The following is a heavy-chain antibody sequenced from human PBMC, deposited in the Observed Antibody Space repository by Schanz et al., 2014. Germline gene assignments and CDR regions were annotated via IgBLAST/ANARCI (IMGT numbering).Heavy chain of an antibody. CDR3: ARVPEPGWFDP. J-gene: IGHJ5*02. Sequence: QVQLQESGPGLVEPSQTLSLTCTVSGDSISSAYWSWIRQHPGKGLEWIGFIYYRGNTYYNPSLKSRVSISLDPSKTQFFLNLNSLTAADTAVYYCARVPEPGWFDPWGQGTLXTDSS. V-gene: IGHV4-31*03. CDR2: IYYRGNT. D-gene: IGHD1-26*01. CDR1: GDSISSAY.